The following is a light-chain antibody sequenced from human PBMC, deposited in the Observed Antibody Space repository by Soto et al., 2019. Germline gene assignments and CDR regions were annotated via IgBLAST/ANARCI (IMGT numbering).Light chain of an antibody. V-gene: IGLV2-8*01. CDR1: SSDVGGYNF. CDR3: SSYAGSNLYV. Sequence: QSVLTQPPSASGSPGQSVTISCTGTSSDVGGYNFVSWYQQHPGKAPKLMIYDVSKRPSGVPDRFSGSKSGNTASLTVSGLQTEDEADYYCSSYAGSNLYVFGTGTKLTV. CDR2: DVS. J-gene: IGLJ1*01.